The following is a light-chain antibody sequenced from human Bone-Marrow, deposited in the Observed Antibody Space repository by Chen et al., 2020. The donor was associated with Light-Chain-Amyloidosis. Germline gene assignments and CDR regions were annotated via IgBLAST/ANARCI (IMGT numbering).Light chain of an antibody. CDR3: HQYNTGPLT. V-gene: IGKV1-33*01. Sequence: DIQMTQSPSSLSASVGDRVTNTCQASQGLNIFLNWYQQKPGKAPKLLIYDATYWDAGVPSRFSGRGSWTDFTLTISSLQPEDVATYSCHQYNTGPLTFGGGTKLQIK. CDR2: DAT. J-gene: IGKJ4*01. CDR1: QGLNIF.